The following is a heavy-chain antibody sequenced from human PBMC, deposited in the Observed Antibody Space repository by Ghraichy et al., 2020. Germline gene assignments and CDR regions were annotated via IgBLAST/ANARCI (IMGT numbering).Heavy chain of an antibody. CDR3: ARVMVRGVIAAGDAFDI. J-gene: IGHJ3*02. Sequence: ASVKVSCKASGYTFTSYYMHWVRQAPGQGLEWMGIINPSGGSTSYAQKFRGRVTMTRDTSTSTVYMELSSLRSEDTAVYYCARVMVRGVIAAGDAFDIWGQGTMVTVSS. D-gene: IGHD3-10*01. CDR2: INPSGGST. CDR1: GYTFTSYY. V-gene: IGHV1-46*01.